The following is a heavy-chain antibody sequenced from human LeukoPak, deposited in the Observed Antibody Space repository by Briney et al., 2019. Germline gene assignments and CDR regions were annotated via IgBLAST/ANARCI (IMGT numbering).Heavy chain of an antibody. CDR2: ISYDGRNK. CDR1: GFTFSNYG. V-gene: IGHV3-30*18. J-gene: IGHJ5*02. CDR3: AKYGESSSYDLGS. D-gene: IGHD5-12*01. Sequence: GGSLRLSCAASGFTFSNYGMHWVRQAPGKGLEWVAVISYDGRNKFYGDSVKGRFTISRDNSKNTLDLQMSSLRPEDTAVYYCAKYGESSSYDLGSWGQGTLVSVSS.